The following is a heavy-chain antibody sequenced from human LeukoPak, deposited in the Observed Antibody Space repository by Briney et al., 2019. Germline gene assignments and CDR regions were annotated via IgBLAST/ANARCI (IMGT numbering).Heavy chain of an antibody. CDR2: MNPNSGNT. Sequence: ASVKVSCKASGYTFTSYDINWVRQATGQGPEWMGWMNPNSGNTGYGQKFQGRVTMTRDTSKSTAYMELRSLRSEDTAVYYCARVRLTTVTTWYYHGMDVWGQGTTVTVSS. D-gene: IGHD4-17*01. J-gene: IGHJ6*02. CDR1: GYTFTSYD. CDR3: ARVRLTTVTTWYYHGMDV. V-gene: IGHV1-8*01.